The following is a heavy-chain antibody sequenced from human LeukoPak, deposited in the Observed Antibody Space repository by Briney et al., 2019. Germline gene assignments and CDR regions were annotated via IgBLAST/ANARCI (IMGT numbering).Heavy chain of an antibody. V-gene: IGHV3-11*06. Sequence: GGSLRLSCAASGFTFSDYYMSWIRQAPGKGLEWVSSISSSSSYIYYVDSVKGRFTISRDNAKNPLYLQMNSLRAEDTAVYYCARGGSSSWTRFGYWGQGTLVTVSS. D-gene: IGHD6-13*01. J-gene: IGHJ4*02. CDR1: GFTFSDYY. CDR2: ISSSSSYI. CDR3: ARGGSSSWTRFGY.